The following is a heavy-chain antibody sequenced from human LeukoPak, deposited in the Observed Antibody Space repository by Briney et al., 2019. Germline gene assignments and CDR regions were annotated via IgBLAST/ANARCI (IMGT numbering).Heavy chain of an antibody. V-gene: IGHV3-21*01. J-gene: IGHJ6*03. Sequence: PGGALRLSCVASGFTLGDYNMNWVRQAPGKGLEGVSAISRSSTYMNYADSLKGRFTIYRDNAKNSMYLQMNSLTAEDTAVYSCARDAARLPGKYYYYMDVWGKGTTVIVSS. CDR1: GFTLGDYN. D-gene: IGHD6-25*01. CDR3: ARDAARLPGKYYYYMDV. CDR2: ISRSSTYM.